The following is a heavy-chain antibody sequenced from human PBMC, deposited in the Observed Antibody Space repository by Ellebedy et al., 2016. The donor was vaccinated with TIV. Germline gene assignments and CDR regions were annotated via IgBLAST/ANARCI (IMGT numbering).Heavy chain of an antibody. CDR2: IYPGNSDT. CDR3: ARPETTSEGSDY. CDR1: GYTFTNYW. D-gene: IGHD1-14*01. V-gene: IGHV5-51*01. J-gene: IGHJ4*02. Sequence: KVSCKGSGYTFTNYWIGWVRQMPGKGLEWMRIIYPGNSDTRYSPSFQGQVTISADKSISTAYLQWGSLKASDTAIYYCARPETTSEGSDYWGQGTLVTVSS.